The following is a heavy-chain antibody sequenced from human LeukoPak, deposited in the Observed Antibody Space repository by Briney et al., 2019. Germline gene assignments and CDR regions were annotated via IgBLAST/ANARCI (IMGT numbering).Heavy chain of an antibody. Sequence: SETLSLTCGVSGGSIRSTNWWTWVRQPPGKGLEWIGEVHLDGRTNYNPSLRSRLTMSVDLSENHVSLKLTSVTAADTAVYYCAREGGYFRPLDYSGQGTLVIVSS. CDR3: AREGGYFRPLDY. CDR2: VHLDGRT. J-gene: IGHJ4*02. V-gene: IGHV4-4*02. CDR1: GGSIRSTNW. D-gene: IGHD6-25*01.